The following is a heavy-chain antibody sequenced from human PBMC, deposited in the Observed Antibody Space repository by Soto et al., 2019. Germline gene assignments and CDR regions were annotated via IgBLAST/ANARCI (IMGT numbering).Heavy chain of an antibody. CDR1: GGSITSYY. CDR2: VYYGGSS. D-gene: IGHD4-17*01. Sequence: QVQLRESGPGLVKPSETLSLTCTVSGGSITSYYWSWIRQPPGKGLEWIGYVYYGGSSNYNPSLKSRVTISMDSSENQFSLKLSFVTAADTAVYYCARAVRYFGGNPEFDYWGQGTLVTVSS. CDR3: ARAVRYFGGNPEFDY. J-gene: IGHJ4*02. V-gene: IGHV4-59*01.